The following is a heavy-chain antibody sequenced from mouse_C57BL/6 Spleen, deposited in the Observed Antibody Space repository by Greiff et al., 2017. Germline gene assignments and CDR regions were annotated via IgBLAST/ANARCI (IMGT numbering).Heavy chain of an antibody. Sequence: EVHLVESGPGLVKPSQSLSLTCSVTGYSITSGYYWNWIRQFPGNKLEWMGYISYDGSNNYNPSLKNRISITRDTSKNQFFLKLNSVTTEDTATYYCASGDYYGSWFAYWGQGTLVTVSA. J-gene: IGHJ3*01. CDR2: ISYDGSN. D-gene: IGHD1-1*01. CDR3: ASGDYYGSWFAY. V-gene: IGHV3-6*01. CDR1: GYSITSGYY.